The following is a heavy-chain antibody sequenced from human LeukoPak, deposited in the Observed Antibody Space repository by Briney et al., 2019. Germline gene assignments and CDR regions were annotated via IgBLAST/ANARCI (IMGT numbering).Heavy chain of an antibody. CDR2: ISYDGSNK. D-gene: IGHD6-6*01. CDR1: GFTFSSYA. V-gene: IGHV3-30-3*01. J-gene: IGHJ4*02. Sequence: PGGSLRLSCAASGFTFSSYAMHWVRQAPGKGLEWVAVISYDGSNKYYADSVKGRFTISRDNSKNTLYLQMNSLRAEDTAVYYCARDRSIAASSIFDYWGQGTLVTVSS. CDR3: ARDRSIAASSIFDY.